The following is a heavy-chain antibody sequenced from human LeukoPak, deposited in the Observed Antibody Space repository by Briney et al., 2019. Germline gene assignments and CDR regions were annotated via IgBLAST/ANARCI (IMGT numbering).Heavy chain of an antibody. D-gene: IGHD2-21*02. Sequence: GGSLRLSCAASGFTFSSYAMSWVRQAPGKGLEWVSAISGSGGSTYYADSVKGRFTISRDNSKNTLYLQMNSLRAEDTAVYYCAKTPLIVVVTAILYYFDYWGQGTLVTVSS. CDR1: GFTFSSYA. V-gene: IGHV3-23*01. CDR3: AKTPLIVVVTAILYYFDY. J-gene: IGHJ4*02. CDR2: ISGSGGST.